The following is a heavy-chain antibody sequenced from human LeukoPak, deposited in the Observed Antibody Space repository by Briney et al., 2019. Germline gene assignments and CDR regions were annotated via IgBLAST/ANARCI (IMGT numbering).Heavy chain of an antibody. J-gene: IGHJ3*02. CDR3: ARLDTAMAFDAFDI. D-gene: IGHD5-18*01. CDR1: GSSFTSYW. CDR2: IYPGDSDT. Sequence: GASLKISCKGSGSSFTSYWIGWVRPMPGKGLEWMGIIYPGDSDTRYSPSFQGQVTISAYKSISTAYLQWSSLKASDTAMYYCARLDTAMAFDAFDIWGQGTMVTVSS. V-gene: IGHV5-51*01.